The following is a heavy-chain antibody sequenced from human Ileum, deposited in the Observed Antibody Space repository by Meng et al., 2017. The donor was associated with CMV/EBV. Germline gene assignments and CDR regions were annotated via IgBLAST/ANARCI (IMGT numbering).Heavy chain of an antibody. CDR2: INHSGST. V-gene: IGHV4-34*01. J-gene: IGHJ6*02. CDR1: GGSFSGYY. D-gene: IGHD3-3*01. Sequence: SETLSLTCAVYGGSFSGYYWSWIRQPPGKGLEWIGEINHSGSTNYNPSLKSRVTISVDTSKNQFSLKLSSVTAADTAVYYCARVYYDFWSGYPYYYYGMDVWGQGTMVTVSS. CDR3: ARVYYDFWSGYPYYYYGMDV.